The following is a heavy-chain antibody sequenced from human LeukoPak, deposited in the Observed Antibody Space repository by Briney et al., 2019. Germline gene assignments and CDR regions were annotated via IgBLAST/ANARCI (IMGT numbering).Heavy chain of an antibody. J-gene: IGHJ4*02. CDR3: ARGYSYGSYYFDY. CDR2: IYYSGST. V-gene: IGHV4-30-4*02. Sequence: SETLSLTCTVSGGSISSGDYYWSWIRQPPGKGLEWIGYIYYSGSTYYNPSLKSRVTISVDTSNNQFSLRLSSVTAADTAIYYCARGYSYGSYYFDYWGQGTLVTVSS. D-gene: IGHD5-18*01. CDR1: GGSISSGDYY.